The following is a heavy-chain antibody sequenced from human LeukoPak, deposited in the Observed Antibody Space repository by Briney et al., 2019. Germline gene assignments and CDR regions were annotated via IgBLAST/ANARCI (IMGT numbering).Heavy chain of an antibody. D-gene: IGHD3-10*01. V-gene: IGHV4-59*01. CDR1: GGSFSGYY. J-gene: IGHJ2*01. Sequence: SETLSLTCAVYGGSFSGYYWSWIRQPPGKGLEWIGYIYYSGSTNYNPSLKSRVTISVDTSKNQFSLKLSSVTAADTAVYYCARGVRGRWYFDLWGRGTLVTVSS. CDR2: IYYSGST. CDR3: ARGVRGRWYFDL.